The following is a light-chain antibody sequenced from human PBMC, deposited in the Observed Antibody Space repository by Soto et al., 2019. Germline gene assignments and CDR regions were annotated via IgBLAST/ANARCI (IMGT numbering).Light chain of an antibody. J-gene: IGLJ1*01. V-gene: IGLV2-14*03. CDR3: SSYRRGSTRYV. Sequence: QSALTQPASVSGSPGQSITISCTGTTSDVGGYNYVAWYRQHPGKAPQLLIYDVTNRPSGVSDRFSGSKSGNTASLAISGLQAEDEADYYCSSYRRGSTRYVFGTGTKLTVL. CDR1: TSDVGGYNY. CDR2: DVT.